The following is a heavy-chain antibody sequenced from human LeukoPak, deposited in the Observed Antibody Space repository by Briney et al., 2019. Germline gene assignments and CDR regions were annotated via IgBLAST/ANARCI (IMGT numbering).Heavy chain of an antibody. D-gene: IGHD3-10*01. CDR2: ISGSGGST. CDR3: ASSGRAYYYYYMDV. J-gene: IGHJ6*03. Sequence: GGSLRLSCAASGFTFSNYAMSWVRQAPGKGLERVSAISGSGGSTHYADSVKGRFTISRDNSKNTLYLQMNSLRAEDTAVYYCASSGRAYYYYYMDVWGKGTTVTVSS. CDR1: GFTFSNYA. V-gene: IGHV3-23*01.